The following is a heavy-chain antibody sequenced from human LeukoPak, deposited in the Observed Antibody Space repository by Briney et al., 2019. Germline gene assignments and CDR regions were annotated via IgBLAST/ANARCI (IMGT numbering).Heavy chain of an antibody. J-gene: IGHJ4*02. Sequence: SQTLSLTCTVSGGSINSGSYYWNWIRQPAGKGLEWIGRIYTSGSTNYNPSLKSRVTMSVDTSKNQFSLKLTSVTAADTAVYYCAREISLTSDYWGQGILVPVSP. CDR3: AREISLTSDY. CDR2: IYTSGST. V-gene: IGHV4-61*02. CDR1: GGSINSGSYY. D-gene: IGHD1-14*01.